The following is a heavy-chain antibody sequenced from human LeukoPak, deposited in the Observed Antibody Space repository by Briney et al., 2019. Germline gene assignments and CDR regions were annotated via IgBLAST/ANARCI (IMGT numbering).Heavy chain of an antibody. Sequence: SETLSLTCAVSGASISSTNWWSWVRQSPGKGLEWIGEIFHSGSTTYNPSLKSRVTLSVDKSKNQFSLELYSVTAADTAVYYCARSGTYTGRYFQHWGQGTLVTVSS. D-gene: IGHD1-26*01. J-gene: IGHJ1*01. V-gene: IGHV4-4*02. CDR2: IFHSGST. CDR1: GASISSTNW. CDR3: ARSGTYTGRYFQH.